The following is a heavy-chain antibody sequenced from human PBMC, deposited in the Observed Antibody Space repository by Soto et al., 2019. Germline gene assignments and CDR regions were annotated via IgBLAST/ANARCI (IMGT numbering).Heavy chain of an antibody. Sequence: PSETLSLTCAVYGGSFSGYYWSWIRQPPGKGLEWIGEINHSGSTNYNPSLKSRVTISVDTSKNQFSLKLSSVTAADTAVYYCARFSLVGFDWARTPSANWFDPWGQGTLVTVSS. V-gene: IGHV4-34*01. CDR3: ARFSLVGFDWARTPSANWFDP. D-gene: IGHD3-9*01. CDR1: GGSFSGYY. CDR2: INHSGST. J-gene: IGHJ5*02.